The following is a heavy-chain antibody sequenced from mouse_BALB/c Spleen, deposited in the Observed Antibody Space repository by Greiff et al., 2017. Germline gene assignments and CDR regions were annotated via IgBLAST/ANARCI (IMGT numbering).Heavy chain of an antibody. CDR3: TATGTYWYFDV. CDR1: GFTFSNYW. CDR2: IRLKSNNYAT. J-gene: IGHJ1*01. D-gene: IGHD4-1*02. Sequence: EVQGVESGGGLVQPGGSMKLSCVASGFTFSNYWMNWVRQSPEKGLEWVAEIRLKSNNYATHYAESVKGRFTISRDDSKSSVYLQMNNLRAEDTGIYYCTATGTYWYFDVWGAGTTVTVSS. V-gene: IGHV6-6*02.